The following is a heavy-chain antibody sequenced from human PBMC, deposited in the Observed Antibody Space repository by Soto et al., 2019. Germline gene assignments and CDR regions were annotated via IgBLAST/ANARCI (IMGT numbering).Heavy chain of an antibody. CDR3: AKLTYPSDSTGYYYERVSGWIDS. V-gene: IGHV3-23*01. CDR1: GFTFSSYA. J-gene: IGHJ5*01. CDR2: ISGSGGTA. Sequence: EVQLLESGGGLIQPGGSLRLSCAASGFTFSSYAMRWVRQAPGKGLEWVSGISGSGGTANLADSVEGRCTIPRDNSKSTLYLQMNSLRAEDTAVYYCAKLTYPSDSTGYYYERVSGWIDSWGQGTLVTVSS. D-gene: IGHD3-22*01.